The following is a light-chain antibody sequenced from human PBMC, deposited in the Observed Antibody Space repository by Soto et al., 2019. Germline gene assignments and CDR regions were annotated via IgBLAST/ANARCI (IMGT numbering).Light chain of an antibody. CDR2: DVS. CDR1: PTARSY. Sequence: EIVLTQSPATLSLSPGGRATVSCRASPTARSYLAWYQQKPGQAPRLLIYDVSNWETGVPARFSGSGSETDFSLTISSLEPEDFAAYYCQQRSNWPLTFGGGTKVDIK. CDR3: QQRSNWPLT. J-gene: IGKJ4*01. V-gene: IGKV3-11*01.